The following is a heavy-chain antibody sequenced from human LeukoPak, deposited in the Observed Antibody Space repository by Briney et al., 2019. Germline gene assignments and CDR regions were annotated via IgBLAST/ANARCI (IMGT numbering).Heavy chain of an antibody. Sequence: PSETLSLTCTVSGGSISSSSYYWGWIRQPPGKGLEWIGSVYYSGGTYSNPSLKGRVTISADTSKNQFSLKLSSVTAADTALYYCARCITGTTVFYYYYYMDVWGKGTTVTVSS. CDR3: ARCITGTTVFYYYYYMDV. V-gene: IGHV4-39*07. CDR2: VYYSGGT. D-gene: IGHD1-7*01. J-gene: IGHJ6*03. CDR1: GGSISSSSYY.